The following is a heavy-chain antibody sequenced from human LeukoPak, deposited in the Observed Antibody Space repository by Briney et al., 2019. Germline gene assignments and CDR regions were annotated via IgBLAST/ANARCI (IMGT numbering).Heavy chain of an antibody. CDR2: IIPIFGTA. Sequence: RASVKVSCKASGGTFSSYAISWVRQAPGQGLEWMGGIIPIFGTANYAQKFQGRVTITADESTSTAYMELSSLRSEDTAVYYCAGAPPSRYCSSTSCFSYYFDYWGQGTLVTVSS. D-gene: IGHD2-2*01. J-gene: IGHJ4*02. CDR1: GGTFSSYA. V-gene: IGHV1-69*13. CDR3: AGAPPSRYCSSTSCFSYYFDY.